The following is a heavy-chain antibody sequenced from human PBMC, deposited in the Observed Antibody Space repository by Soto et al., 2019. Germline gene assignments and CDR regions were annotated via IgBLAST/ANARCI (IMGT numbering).Heavy chain of an antibody. V-gene: IGHV1-24*01. CDR1: GYTLTELS. CDR2: FDPEDGET. D-gene: IGHD1-26*01. Sequence: AAVKVSCKVSGYTLTELSMHWVRQAPGKGLEWMGGFDPEDGETIYAQKFQGRVTMTEDTSTDTAYMELSSLRSEDTAVYYCARDRPFSGSYHFDYWGQGTLVTVSS. CDR3: ARDRPFSGSYHFDY. J-gene: IGHJ4*02.